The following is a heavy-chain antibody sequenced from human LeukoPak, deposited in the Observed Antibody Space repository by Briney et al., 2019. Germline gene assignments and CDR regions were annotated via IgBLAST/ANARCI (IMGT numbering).Heavy chain of an antibody. J-gene: IGHJ4*02. CDR1: GFTFSSYS. V-gene: IGHV3-21*01. Sequence: EAGGSLRLSCAASGFTFSSYSMNWVRQAPGKGLEWVSSISSSSSYIYYADSVKGRFTISRDNAKNSLYLQMNSLRAEDTAVYYCAARTSIVGATMGLDYWGQGTLVTVSS. D-gene: IGHD1-26*01. CDR2: ISSSSSYI. CDR3: AARTSIVGATMGLDY.